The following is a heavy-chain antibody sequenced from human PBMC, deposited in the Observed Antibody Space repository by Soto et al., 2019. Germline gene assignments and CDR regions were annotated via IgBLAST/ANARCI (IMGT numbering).Heavy chain of an antibody. D-gene: IGHD5-18*01. J-gene: IGHJ6*02. Sequence: SETLSLTCSVSGYSVTSSDYYWAWIRQPPGKGLEWNGSMFYSGLTYYNPSLKSRVTLSVDTSKNQFSVRLNSLRAEDTAVYYCARGSEYSYGYHYYGMDVWGQGTTVTVSS. CDR2: MFYSGLT. CDR1: GYSVTSSDYY. CDR3: ARGSEYSYGYHYYGMDV. V-gene: IGHV4-39*01.